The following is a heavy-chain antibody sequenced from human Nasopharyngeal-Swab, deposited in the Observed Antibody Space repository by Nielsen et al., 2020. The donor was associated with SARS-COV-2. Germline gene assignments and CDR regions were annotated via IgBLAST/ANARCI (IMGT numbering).Heavy chain of an antibody. CDR2: INHNERT. D-gene: IGHD1-26*01. CDR1: GGSFNGFY. CDR3: ARAGRVGDAFTGLDV. V-gene: IGHV4-34*01. Sequence: SETLSPTCSPSGGSFNGFYWNWTRQPPGKGLEWIGEINHNERTNYNPSLRSRVTMLVDTSNNQVSLKLSSVTATDTGVYYCARAGRVGDAFTGLDVWGQGTTVTVSS. J-gene: IGHJ6*02.